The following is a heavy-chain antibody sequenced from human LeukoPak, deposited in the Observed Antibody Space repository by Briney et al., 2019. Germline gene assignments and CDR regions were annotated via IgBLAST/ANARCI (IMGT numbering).Heavy chain of an antibody. Sequence: GGSLRLSCAASGFTFSSYSMSWVRQAPGKGLEWVSAISGSGGSTYYADPVKGRFTISRDNAKNTLYLQMNSLRAEDTAVYYCVRDLGGRSGYWGQGTLVTVSS. CDR1: GFTFSSYS. CDR2: ISGSGGST. CDR3: VRDLGGRSGY. D-gene: IGHD1-26*01. V-gene: IGHV3-23*01. J-gene: IGHJ4*02.